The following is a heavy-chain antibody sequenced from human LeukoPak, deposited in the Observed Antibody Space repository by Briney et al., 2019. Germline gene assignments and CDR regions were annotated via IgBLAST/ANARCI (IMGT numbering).Heavy chain of an antibody. D-gene: IGHD1-26*01. CDR3: AKTRRSGTEYADFGS. J-gene: IGHJ4*02. CDR1: GFTFSSYA. Sequence: GRSMRLSCAASGFTFSSYAMHWVRQAPGKGLEWVAVISYDGSNKYYADSVKGRFAISRDNNKKSLYLQINSLTTEDTALYYCAKTRRSGTEYADFGSWGQGIPVTVSS. V-gene: IGHV3-30*09. CDR2: ISYDGSNK.